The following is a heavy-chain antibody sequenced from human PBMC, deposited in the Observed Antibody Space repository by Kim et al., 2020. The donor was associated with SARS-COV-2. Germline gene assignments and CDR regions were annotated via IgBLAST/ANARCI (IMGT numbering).Heavy chain of an antibody. CDR1: GGSISSSSYY. Sequence: SETLSLTCTVSGGSISSSSYYWGWIRQPPGKGLEWIGSIYYSGSTYYNPSLKSRVTISVDTSKNQLSLKLSSVTAADTAVYYCARHVIQDTIAAAGTSWFDPWGQGTLVTVSS. CDR2: IYYSGST. CDR3: ARHVIQDTIAAAGTSWFDP. J-gene: IGHJ5*02. V-gene: IGHV4-39*01. D-gene: IGHD6-13*01.